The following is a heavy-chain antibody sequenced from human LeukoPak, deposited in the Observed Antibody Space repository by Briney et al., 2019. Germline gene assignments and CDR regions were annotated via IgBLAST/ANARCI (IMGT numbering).Heavy chain of an antibody. Sequence: SETLSLTCTVSGGPITTYYLSWIRRSAGMGLEWIGRISGSGVITYNPSLKSRVILSLDTSNNHFSLKLISVTAADTAVYYCARDSGTTGEVKFDPWGQGMLVTVSS. V-gene: IGHV4-4*07. D-gene: IGHD3-10*01. CDR1: GGPITTYY. CDR3: ARDSGTTGEVKFDP. J-gene: IGHJ5*02. CDR2: ISGSGVI.